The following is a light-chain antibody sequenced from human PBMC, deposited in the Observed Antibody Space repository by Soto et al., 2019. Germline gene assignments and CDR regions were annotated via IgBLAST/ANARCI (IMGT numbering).Light chain of an antibody. CDR3: QQRSSWPLT. J-gene: IGKJ4*01. Sequence: IVLTQSPATLSLSPGERATLSCRASQSISRYLAWYQQKPGQAPRLLIYDASNRATAIPARFSGSGSGTDFSLTISSLEPEDFAVYYCQQRSSWPLTFGGGTKVDIK. V-gene: IGKV3-11*01. CDR2: DAS. CDR1: QSISRY.